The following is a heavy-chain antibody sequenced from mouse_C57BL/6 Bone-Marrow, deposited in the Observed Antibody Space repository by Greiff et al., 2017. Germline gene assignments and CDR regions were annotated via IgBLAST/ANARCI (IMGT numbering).Heavy chain of an antibody. CDR2: IDPSDSYT. J-gene: IGHJ3*01. V-gene: IGHV1-59*01. CDR1: GYTFTSYW. D-gene: IGHD4-1*02. Sequence: QVQLKQSGAELVRPGTSVKLSCKASGYTFTSYWMHWVKQRPGQGLAWIGVIDPSDSYTNYNQKFKGKATLTVDTSSSTAYMQLSSLTSEDSAVYYCASTGFAYWGQGTLVTVSA. CDR3: ASTGFAY.